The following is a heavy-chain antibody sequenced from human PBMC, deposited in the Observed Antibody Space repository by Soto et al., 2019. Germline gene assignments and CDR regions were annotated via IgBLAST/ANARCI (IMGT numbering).Heavy chain of an antibody. D-gene: IGHD2-8*01. CDR2: ISYDGSNK. CDR3: AKGTSVRMVYATPYYGMDV. V-gene: IGHV3-30*18. J-gene: IGHJ6*02. CDR1: GFTFSSYG. Sequence: GGSLRLSCAASGFTFSSYGMHWVRQAPGKGLEWVAVISYDGSNKYYADSVKGRFTISRDNSKNTLYLQMNSLRAEDTAVYYCAKGTSVRMVYATPYYGMDVWGQGTTVTVSS.